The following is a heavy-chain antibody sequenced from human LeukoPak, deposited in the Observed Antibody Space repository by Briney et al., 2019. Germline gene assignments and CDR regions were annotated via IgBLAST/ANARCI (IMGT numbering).Heavy chain of an antibody. J-gene: IGHJ4*02. V-gene: IGHV4-34*01. CDR3: ARIDYGGNSGLDY. CDR2: INHSGST. CDR1: GGSFSGYY. Sequence: PSETLSLTCAVYGGSFSGYYWSWIRQPPGKGLEWIGEINHSGSTNYNPSLKSRVAISVDTSKNQFSLKLSSVTAADTAVYYCARIDYGGNSGLDYWGQGTPVTVSS. D-gene: IGHD4-23*01.